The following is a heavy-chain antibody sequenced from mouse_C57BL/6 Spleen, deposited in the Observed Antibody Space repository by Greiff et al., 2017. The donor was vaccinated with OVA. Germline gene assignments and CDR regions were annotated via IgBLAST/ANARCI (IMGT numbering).Heavy chain of an antibody. Sequence: VKLQQPGAELVRPGSSVKLSCKASGYTFTSYWMHWVKQRPIQGLEWIGNIDPSDSETHYNQKFKDKATLTVDKSSSTAYMQLSSLTSEDSAVYYCARDLPLYAMDYWGQGTSVTVSS. V-gene: IGHV1-52*01. CDR1: GYTFTSYW. CDR3: ARDLPLYAMDY. J-gene: IGHJ4*01. D-gene: IGHD6-1*01. CDR2: IDPSDSET.